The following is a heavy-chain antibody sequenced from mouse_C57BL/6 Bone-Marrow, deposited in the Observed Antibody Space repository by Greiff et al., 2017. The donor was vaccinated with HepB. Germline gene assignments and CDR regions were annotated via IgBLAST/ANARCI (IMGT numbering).Heavy chain of an antibody. V-gene: IGHV1-15*01. CDR1: GYTFTDYE. CDR3: TKGRDYAMDY. Sequence: QVHVKQSGAELVRPGASVTLSCKASGYTFTDYEMHWVKQTPVHGLEWIGAIDPETGGTAYNQKFKGKAILTADKPSSTAYMELRSLTSEDSAVYYWTKGRDYAMDYWGQGTSVTVSS. CDR2: IDPETGGT. J-gene: IGHJ4*01.